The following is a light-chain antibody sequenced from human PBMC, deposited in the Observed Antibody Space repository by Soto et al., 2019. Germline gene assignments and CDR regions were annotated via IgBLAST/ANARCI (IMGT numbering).Light chain of an antibody. V-gene: IGKV3-11*01. CDR2: DAS. CDR3: QQRNYWPIT. Sequence: EILLTQSPGTLSLSPWESATLSCRASQNIGNYLAWYRQKPGQAPRLLTYDASARATGIPARFSGSGSGTDFTLTISSLEPEEFAVYYCQQRNYWPITFGQGTRLEIK. J-gene: IGKJ5*01. CDR1: QNIGNY.